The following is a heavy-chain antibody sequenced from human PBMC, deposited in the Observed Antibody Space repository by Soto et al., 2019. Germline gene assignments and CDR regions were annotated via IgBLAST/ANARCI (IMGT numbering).Heavy chain of an antibody. D-gene: IGHD5-12*01. V-gene: IGHV1-69*13. CDR1: GCTFSSYA. J-gene: IGHJ4*02. CDR2: IIPIFGTA. CDR3: ARDREMATAQFDY. Sequence: SVKVSCKASGCTFSSYAISWVRQAPGQGLEWMGGIIPIFGTANYAQKFQGRVTITADESTSTAYMELSSLRSEDTAVYYCARDREMATAQFDYWGQGTLVTVSS.